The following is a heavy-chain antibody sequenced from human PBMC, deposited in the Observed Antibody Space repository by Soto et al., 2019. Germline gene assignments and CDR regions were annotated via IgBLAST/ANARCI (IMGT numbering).Heavy chain of an antibody. V-gene: IGHV3-23*01. CDR1: GFTFSSYA. CDR3: AKDQGCYGGYFEACDI. J-gene: IGHJ3*02. D-gene: IGHD4-17*01. Sequence: EVQLLESGGGLVQPGGSLRLSCAASGFTFSSYAMSWVRQAPGKGLEWVSAISGSGGSTYYAASGKGRFTISRDNSTNTLYLQMNSLRAEDTGVYYCAKDQGCYGGYFEACDIWGQATMVSVSS. CDR2: ISGSGGST.